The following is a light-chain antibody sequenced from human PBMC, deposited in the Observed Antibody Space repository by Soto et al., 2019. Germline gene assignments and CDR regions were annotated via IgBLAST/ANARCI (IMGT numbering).Light chain of an antibody. J-gene: IGKJ3*01. Sequence: EIVLTQSPGTLSLSPGERATLSCRASQSVSSSYLAWYQQKPGQAPRLLIYGASGRATGIPDRFSGSGSGTDFTLTISSLQPEDFAVYYCQQYDNCPLFTFGPGTKVEIK. V-gene: IGKV3-20*01. CDR1: QSVSSSY. CDR3: QQYDNCPLFT. CDR2: GAS.